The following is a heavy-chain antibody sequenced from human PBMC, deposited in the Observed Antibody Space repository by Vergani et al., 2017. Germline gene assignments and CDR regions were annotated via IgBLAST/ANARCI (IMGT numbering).Heavy chain of an antibody. CDR2: IYYSGST. Sequence: QLQLQESGPGLVKPSETLSLTCTVSGGSISSSSYYWGWIRQPPGKGLEWIGSIYYSGSTYYNPSLKSRVTISVDTSKNQFSLKLSSVTAADTAVYYCARLYCSGGSCSQHYYYYGMDVWGQGP. CDR1: GGSISSSSYY. V-gene: IGHV4-39*01. D-gene: IGHD2-15*01. CDR3: ARLYCSGGSCSQHYYYYGMDV. J-gene: IGHJ6*02.